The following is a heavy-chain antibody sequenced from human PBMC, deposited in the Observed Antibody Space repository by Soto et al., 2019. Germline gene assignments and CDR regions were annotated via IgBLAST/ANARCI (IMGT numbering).Heavy chain of an antibody. CDR1: GYTFTSYY. CDR3: AXDPSIAARPYYYYGMDV. J-gene: IGHJ6*02. D-gene: IGHD6-6*01. CDR2: INPSGGST. Sequence: ASVKVSCKASGYTFTSYYMHWVRQAPGQGLEWMGIINPSGGSTSYAQKFQGRVTMTRDTSTSTVYMELSSLRSEDTAVYYCAXDPSIAARPYYYYGMDVWGQGTTVTVSS. V-gene: IGHV1-46*01.